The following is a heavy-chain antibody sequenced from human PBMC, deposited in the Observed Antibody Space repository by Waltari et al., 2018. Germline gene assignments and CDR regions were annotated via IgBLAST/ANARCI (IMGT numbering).Heavy chain of an antibody. V-gene: IGHV4-34*10. CDR2: INHSGTS. CDR3: ARSGSFLDY. CDR1: GGSFSGYY. J-gene: IGHJ4*01. D-gene: IGHD6-13*01. Sequence: QVQLQESGPGLVKPSETLSLTCAVYGGSFSGYYWSWIRQSPEKGLEWIGEINHSGTSKHNPSLKSRVTISVDTSKNQFSLRLTSVTAADTAVYYCARSGSFLDYWGHGTLVTVSS.